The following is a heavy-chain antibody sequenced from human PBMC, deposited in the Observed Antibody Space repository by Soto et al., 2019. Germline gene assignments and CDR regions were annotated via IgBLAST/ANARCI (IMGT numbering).Heavy chain of an antibody. J-gene: IGHJ4*02. V-gene: IGHV3-30*18. CDR2: ISYDGSNK. CDR1: GFTFSSYG. Sequence: GGSLRLSCAASGFTFSSYGMHWVRQAPGKGLEWVAVISYDGSNKYYADSVKGRFTISRDNSKNTLYLQMNSLRAEDTAVYYCAKDSSLWTMARGVPDYWGRGTLVTVSS. D-gene: IGHD3-10*01. CDR3: AKDSSLWTMARGVPDY.